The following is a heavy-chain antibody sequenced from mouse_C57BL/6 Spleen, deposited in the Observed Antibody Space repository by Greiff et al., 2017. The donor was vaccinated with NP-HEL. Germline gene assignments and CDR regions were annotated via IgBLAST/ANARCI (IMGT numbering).Heavy chain of an antibody. J-gene: IGHJ1*03. D-gene: IGHD1-1*01. V-gene: IGHV5-9-1*02. CDR3: TRVDYYGSRGGYFDV. Sequence: EVQRVESGEGLVKPGGSLKLSCAASGFTFSSYAMSWVRQTPEKRLEWVAYISSGGDYIYYADTVKGRFTISRDNARNTLYLQMSSLKSEYTAMSYCTRVDYYGSRGGYFDVWGTGTTVTVSS. CDR1: GFTFSSYA. CDR2: ISSGGDYI.